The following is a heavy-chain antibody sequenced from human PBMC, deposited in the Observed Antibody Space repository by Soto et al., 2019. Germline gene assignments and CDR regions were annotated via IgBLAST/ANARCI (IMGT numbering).Heavy chain of an antibody. CDR3: ARAARSIFDY. CDR2: ISYDGSNK. J-gene: IGHJ4*02. CDR1: GFTFSSYA. V-gene: IGHV3-30-3*01. Sequence: QVQLVESGGGVVQPGRSLRLSCAASGFTFSSYAMHWVRQAPGKGLEWVAVISYDGSNKYYADSVKGRFTISRDNSKNTLYLQMNSLRAEDTAVYYCARAARSIFDYWGQGTLVTVSS.